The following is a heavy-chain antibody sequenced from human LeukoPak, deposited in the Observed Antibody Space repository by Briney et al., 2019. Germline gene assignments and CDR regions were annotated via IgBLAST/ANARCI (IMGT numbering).Heavy chain of an antibody. J-gene: IGHJ3*02. CDR2: IYNGGGT. CDR3: ARSIAAADDAFDI. D-gene: IGHD6-13*01. Sequence: GGSLRLSGAASGFTISDIYMSWVRQAPGKGLEWVSIIYNGGGTYYTDSVKGRFTISRDNSKNTLDLQMNSLRAEDTAVYYCARSIAAADDAFDIWGQGTMVTVSS. V-gene: IGHV3-66*01. CDR1: GFTISDIY.